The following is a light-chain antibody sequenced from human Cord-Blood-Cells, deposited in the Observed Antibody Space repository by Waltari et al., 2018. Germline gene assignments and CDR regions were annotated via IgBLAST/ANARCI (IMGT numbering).Light chain of an antibody. J-gene: IGKJ4*01. Sequence: ETVITQSLATLSVSPGERDTLSCRASQRVSSYLSWYQQKPGQAPRLLIYGASTMPTGIPSRFSGSGSGTEFTLTISSLQSEDFAVYYCQQYNSTPPFTFGGGTKVDIK. CDR1: QRVSSY. CDR3: QQYNSTPPFT. CDR2: GAS. V-gene: IGKV3-15*01.